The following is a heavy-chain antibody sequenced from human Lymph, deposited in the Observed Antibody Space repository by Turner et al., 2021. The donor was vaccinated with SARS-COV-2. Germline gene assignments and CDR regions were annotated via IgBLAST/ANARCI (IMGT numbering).Heavy chain of an antibody. CDR2: ISGDGGGT. Sequence: GESGGGVVQPGGSLRLSCAASGFTFDDYAMHWVRQAPGKGLEWVSLISGDGGGTYYADSVKGRFTISRDNNKNSLSLQMNSLRAEDTALYYCAKDPGYCSGGSCYSRTYFDFWGQGTLVTVSA. D-gene: IGHD2-15*01. CDR3: AKDPGYCSGGSCYSRTYFDF. J-gene: IGHJ4*02. CDR1: GFTFDDYA. V-gene: IGHV3-43*02.